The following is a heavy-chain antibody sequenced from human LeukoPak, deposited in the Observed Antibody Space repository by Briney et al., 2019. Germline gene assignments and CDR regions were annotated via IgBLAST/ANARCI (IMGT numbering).Heavy chain of an antibody. CDR2: INTNTGNP. V-gene: IGHV7-4-1*02. CDR3: ARAQLPDAFDI. J-gene: IGHJ3*02. CDR1: GYTFTSYG. D-gene: IGHD2-2*01. Sequence: ASVKVSCKASGYTFTSYGISWVRQAPGQGLEWMGWINTNTGNPTYAQGFTGRFVFSLDTSVSTAYLQISSLKAEDTAVYYCARAQLPDAFDIWGQGTMVTVSS.